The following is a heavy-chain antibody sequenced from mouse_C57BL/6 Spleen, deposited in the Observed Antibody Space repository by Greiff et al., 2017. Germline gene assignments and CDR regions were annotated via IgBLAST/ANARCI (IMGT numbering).Heavy chain of an antibody. D-gene: IGHD1-1*01. J-gene: IGHJ1*03. CDR1: GYAFSSYW. Sequence: QVQLKESGAELVKPGASVKISCKASGYAFSSYWMNWVKQRPGKGLEWIGQIYPGDGDTNYNGKFKGKATLTADKSSSTAYMQLSSLTAEDSAVYCGARRYYSSSSHWYFDVWGTGTTVTVSS. V-gene: IGHV1-80*01. CDR2: IYPGDGDT. CDR3: ARRYYSSSSHWYFDV.